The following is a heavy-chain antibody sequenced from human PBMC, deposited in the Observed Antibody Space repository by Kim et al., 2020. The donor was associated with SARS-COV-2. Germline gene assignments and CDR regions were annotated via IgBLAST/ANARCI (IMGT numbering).Heavy chain of an antibody. V-gene: IGHV4-30-4*01. CDR1: GGSISSGDYY. D-gene: IGHD1-26*01. J-gene: IGHJ4*02. CDR2: IYYSGST. Sequence: SETLSLTCTVSGGSISSGDYYWSWIRQPPGKGLEWIGYIYYSGSTYYNPSLKSRVTISVDTSKNQFSLKLSSVTAADTAVYYCARDRWAHGSGSYSYYFDYWGQGTLVTVSS. CDR3: ARDRWAHGSGSYSYYFDY.